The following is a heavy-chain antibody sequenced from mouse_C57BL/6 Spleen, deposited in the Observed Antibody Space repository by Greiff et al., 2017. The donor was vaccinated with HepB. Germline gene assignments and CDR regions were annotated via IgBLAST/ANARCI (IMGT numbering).Heavy chain of an antibody. D-gene: IGHD3-2*02. CDR1: GYTFTSYW. Sequence: QVQLKQPGAELVKPGASVKLSCKASGYTFTSYWMHWVKQRPGRGLEWIGRIDPNSGGTKYNEKFKSKATLTVDKPSSTAYMQLSSLTSEDSAVYYCARSVTAQATYYYAMDYWGQGTSVTVSS. J-gene: IGHJ4*01. CDR3: ARSVTAQATYYYAMDY. V-gene: IGHV1-72*01. CDR2: IDPNSGGT.